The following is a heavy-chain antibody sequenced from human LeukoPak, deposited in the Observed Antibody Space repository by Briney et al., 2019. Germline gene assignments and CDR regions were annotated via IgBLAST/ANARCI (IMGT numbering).Heavy chain of an antibody. J-gene: IGHJ5*02. D-gene: IGHD1-26*01. CDR3: ARGGAWFDP. Sequence: SETLSLTCTVSGGSISSSSYYWGWIRQPPGKGLEWIGSIYYSGSTYYNPSLKSRVTISVDTSKNQFSLKLSSVTAADTAVYYCARGGAWFDPWGQGTLVTVSS. CDR1: GGSISSSSYY. CDR2: IYYSGST. V-gene: IGHV4-39*07.